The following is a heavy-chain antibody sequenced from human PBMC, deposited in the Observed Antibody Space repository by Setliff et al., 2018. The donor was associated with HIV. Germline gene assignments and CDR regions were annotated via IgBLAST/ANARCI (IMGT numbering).Heavy chain of an antibody. J-gene: IGHJ5*02. Sequence: LSLTCTVSGGSISSYYWSWIRQPPGKGLEWIGYIYYSGSTYYNPSLRSRVTMSVDTSKNQFSLKLTSVTAADTAVYFCARVWLHFGDDIPRFDPWGQGILVTVSS. D-gene: IGHD4-17*01. CDR3: ARVWLHFGDDIPRFDP. V-gene: IGHV4-59*08. CDR2: IYYSGST. CDR1: GGSISSYY.